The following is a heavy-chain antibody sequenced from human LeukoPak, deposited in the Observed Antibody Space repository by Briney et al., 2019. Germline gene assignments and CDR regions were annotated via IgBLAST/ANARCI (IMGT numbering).Heavy chain of an antibody. CDR3: ARFHYGSGSYYNPYAFDI. Sequence: SETLSLTCTVSGGSISSYYWSWIRQPAGKGLEWIGRIYTSGSTNYNPSLKSRVTMSVDTSKNQFSLKLSSVTAADTAVYYCARFHYGSGSYYNPYAFDIWGQGTMVTVSS. CDR1: GGSISSYY. D-gene: IGHD3-10*01. J-gene: IGHJ3*02. CDR2: IYTSGST. V-gene: IGHV4-4*07.